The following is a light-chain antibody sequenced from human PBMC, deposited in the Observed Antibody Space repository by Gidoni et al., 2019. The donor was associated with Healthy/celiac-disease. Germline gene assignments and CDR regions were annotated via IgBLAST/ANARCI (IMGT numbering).Light chain of an antibody. CDR1: QSLVSSDGSSF. V-gene: IGKV2-30*01. CDR3: RQGTHWPCS. CDR2: KVS. Sequence: DVVMTQSPLSLPVTLGQPASISCRSSQSLVSSDGSSFLNWFQQRPGQSPRRLIYKVSNRDSGVPDRFSGSGSGTDFTLKISRVEAEDVGIYYCRQGTHWPCSFXXXTRLEIK. J-gene: IGKJ2*04.